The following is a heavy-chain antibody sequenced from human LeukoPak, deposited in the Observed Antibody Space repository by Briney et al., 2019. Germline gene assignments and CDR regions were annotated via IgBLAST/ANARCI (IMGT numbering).Heavy chain of an antibody. CDR3: ARHSAGTTYDY. D-gene: IGHD1-7*01. V-gene: IGHV4-59*08. CDR2: SHYSGST. Sequence: PSETLSLTCTVSGRSNSSYYWNWFRQPPGKGLEWIGYSHYSGSTSYSPSLKSRVTMSVDTSKNQFSLNFWPVTAADTAVYYCARHSAGTTYDYWGQGTLVTVSS. J-gene: IGHJ4*02. CDR1: GRSNSSYY.